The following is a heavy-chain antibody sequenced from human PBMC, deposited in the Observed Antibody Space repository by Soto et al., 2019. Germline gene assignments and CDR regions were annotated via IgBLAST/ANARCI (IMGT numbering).Heavy chain of an antibody. CDR1: GDSVSSNSSA. V-gene: IGHV6-1*01. Sequence: SQTLSLTCAIAGDSVSSNSSALNWIRQYPTRELEWLGRTYYRSKWYNDYAVSVKGRITINPDTSKNQFSLQLNSVTPEDTAVYYCARDEPYSSSWYRGLGIWGQGTMVTVSS. CDR2: TYYRSKWYN. CDR3: ARDEPYSSSWYRGLGI. D-gene: IGHD6-13*01. J-gene: IGHJ3*02.